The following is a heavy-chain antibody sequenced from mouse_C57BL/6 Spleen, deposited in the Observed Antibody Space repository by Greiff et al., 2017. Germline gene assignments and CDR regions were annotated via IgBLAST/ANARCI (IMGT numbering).Heavy chain of an antibody. CDR3: AKGNGKRFAY. CDR1: GFSLTSYG. V-gene: IGHV2-3*01. D-gene: IGHD2-1*01. Sequence: VMLVESGPGLVAPSQSLSITCPVSGFSLTSYGVSWVRQPPGKGLEWLGVIWVDGSTNYPSALITRLSISKDNAKSQVFLKLNSLQTEDTATYYCAKGNGKRFAYWGQGTLVTVSA. CDR2: IWVDGST. J-gene: IGHJ3*01.